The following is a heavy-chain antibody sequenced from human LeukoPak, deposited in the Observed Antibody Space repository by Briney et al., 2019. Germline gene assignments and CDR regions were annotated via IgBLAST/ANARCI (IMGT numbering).Heavy chain of an antibody. V-gene: IGHV4-34*01. D-gene: IGHD6-25*01. J-gene: IGHJ4*02. CDR2: INHSGST. Sequence: SETLSLTCAVYGGSFSGYYWSWIRQPPGKGLEWIGEINHSGSTNYNPSLKSRVTTSVDTSKNQFSLKLSSVTAADTAVYYCADTPGIAAGLGYWGQGTLVTVSS. CDR1: GGSFSGYY. CDR3: ADTPGIAAGLGY.